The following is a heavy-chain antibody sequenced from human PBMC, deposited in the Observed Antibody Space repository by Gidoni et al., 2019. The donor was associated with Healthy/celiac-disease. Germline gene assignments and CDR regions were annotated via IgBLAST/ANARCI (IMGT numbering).Heavy chain of an antibody. CDR2: INHSGST. D-gene: IGHD2-15*01. CDR1: GGSFSCYY. CDR3: AREYGGNEGYFDL. J-gene: IGHJ2*01. Sequence: QVQLQHWCAGLLKPSETLSLTCAVDGGSFSCYYWIWIRQPPCKVLEWIGEINHSGSTNYNPSLKSRVTISVDTYKNQFSLKLSSVTAADTAVYYCAREYGGNEGYFDLWGRGTLVTVSS. V-gene: IGHV4-34*01.